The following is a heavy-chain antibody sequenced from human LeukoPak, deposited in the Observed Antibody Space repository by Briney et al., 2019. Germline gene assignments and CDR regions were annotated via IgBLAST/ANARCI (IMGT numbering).Heavy chain of an antibody. J-gene: IGHJ6*03. Sequence: ASVKVSCKASGYTFTSYAMNWVRQAPGQGLEWMGWINTNTGNPTYAQGFTGRFVFSLDTSVSTAYLQISSLKAEDTAVYYCARAYLHDYSNYGYYYYYYMDVWGKGTTVTVSS. D-gene: IGHD4-11*01. CDR3: ARAYLHDYSNYGYYYYYYMDV. V-gene: IGHV7-4-1*02. CDR1: GYTFTSYA. CDR2: INTNTGNP.